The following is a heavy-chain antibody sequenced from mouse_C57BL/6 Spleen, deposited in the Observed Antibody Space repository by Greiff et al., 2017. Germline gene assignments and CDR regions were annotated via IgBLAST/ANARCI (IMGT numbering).Heavy chain of an antibody. V-gene: IGHV1-80*01. CDR2: IYPGDGDT. J-gene: IGHJ3*01. CDR1: GYAFSSYW. CDR3: ARSLTGTGFAY. Sequence: VQLKQSGAELVKPGASVKISCKASGYAFSSYWMNWVKQRPGKGLEWIGQIYPGDGDTNYNGKFKGKATLTADKSSRTAYMQLSSLTSEDSAVYFCARSLTGTGFAYWGQGTLVTVSA. D-gene: IGHD4-1*01.